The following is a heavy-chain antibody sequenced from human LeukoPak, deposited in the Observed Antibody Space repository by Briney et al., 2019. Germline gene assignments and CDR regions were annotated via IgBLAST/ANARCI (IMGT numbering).Heavy chain of an antibody. D-gene: IGHD2-21*02. V-gene: IGHV1-69*05. CDR1: GGTFSSYA. CDR2: IIPIFGTA. CDR3: ARAYCGGDCPKEYFQH. Sequence: AXXKVSCKASGGTFSSYAISWVRQAPGQGVEWMGGIIPIFGTANYAQKFKGRVTITTDESTSTAYMELSRLRSEDTAVYYCARAYCGGDCPKEYFQHRGQGTLVTVSS. J-gene: IGHJ1*01.